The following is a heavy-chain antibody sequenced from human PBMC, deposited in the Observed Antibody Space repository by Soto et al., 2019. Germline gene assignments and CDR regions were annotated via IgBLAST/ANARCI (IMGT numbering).Heavy chain of an antibody. V-gene: IGHV4-59*08. CDR1: GGSICSYF. CDR3: ARLGAYFQSLDP. Sequence: SETLSITCTVSGGSICSYFWSWIRQPTGKGLEWIGYIYYSGTTSYNPSLKSRVTITLETSKSQFSLRLTSVTASDSAVYYCARLGAYFQSLDPWGQGTVVTVSS. J-gene: IGHJ5*02. D-gene: IGHD2-21*01. CDR2: IYYSGTT.